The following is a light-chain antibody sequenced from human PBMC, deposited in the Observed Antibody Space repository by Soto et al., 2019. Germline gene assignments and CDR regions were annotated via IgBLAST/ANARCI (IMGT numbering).Light chain of an antibody. CDR2: GTS. CDR3: QQYGSSYT. V-gene: IGKV3-20*01. Sequence: EIVLTQSPGTLSLSPGERATLSCRASQNVRSNYLAWYQQQPGQAPRLLIYGTSARATGIPDRFSGSGSGTDFTLTISRLEPEDFAVYYCQQYGSSYTFGPGTKVEIK. CDR1: QNVRSNY. J-gene: IGKJ3*01.